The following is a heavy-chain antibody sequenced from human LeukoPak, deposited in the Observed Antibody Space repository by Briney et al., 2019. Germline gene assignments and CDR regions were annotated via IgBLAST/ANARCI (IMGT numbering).Heavy chain of an antibody. V-gene: IGHV1-69*04. CDR3: ARETYSSSFYVAFDI. CDR1: GGTFSSYA. CDR2: IIPILGIA. D-gene: IGHD6-13*01. Sequence: SVKVSCKASGGTFSSYAISWVRQAPGQGLEWMGRIIPILGIANYAQKFQGRVTITADKSTSTAYMELSSLRSEDTAVYYCARETYSSSFYVAFDIRGQGTMVTVSS. J-gene: IGHJ3*02.